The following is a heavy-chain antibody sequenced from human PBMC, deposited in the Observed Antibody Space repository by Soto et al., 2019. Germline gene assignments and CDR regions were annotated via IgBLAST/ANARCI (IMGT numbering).Heavy chain of an antibody. Sequence: VASVKVSCKVSGYTLTELSMHWVRQAPGKGLEWMGGFDPEDGETIYAQKFQGRVTMTEDTSTDTAYMELSSLRSEDTAVYYCATPYYDSSGSFDYWGQGTLVTVSS. CDR3: ATPYYDSSGSFDY. V-gene: IGHV1-24*01. D-gene: IGHD3-22*01. CDR2: FDPEDGET. CDR1: GYTLTELS. J-gene: IGHJ4*02.